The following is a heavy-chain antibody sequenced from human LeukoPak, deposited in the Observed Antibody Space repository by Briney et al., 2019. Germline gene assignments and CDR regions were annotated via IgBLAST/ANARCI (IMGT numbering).Heavy chain of an antibody. CDR2: ITISSLYI. D-gene: IGHD6-13*01. V-gene: IGHV3-21*01. Sequence: GGSLRLSCAASGFTFSRYTMNWVRQAPGKGPEWVSSITISSLYIYYADSVKGRFTISRDNAKNSLYLQMNSLRAEDTAVYYCAKKAADGYYCYYYMDVWGKGTTVTVSS. CDR1: GFTFSRYT. CDR3: AKKAADGYYCYYYMDV. J-gene: IGHJ6*03.